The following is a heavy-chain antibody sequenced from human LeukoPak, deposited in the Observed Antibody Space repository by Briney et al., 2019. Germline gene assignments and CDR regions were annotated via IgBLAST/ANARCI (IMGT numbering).Heavy chain of an antibody. Sequence: SETLSLTCTVSGGSISSSSYYWGWIRQPPGKGLEWIGSIYYSGSTYYNPSLKSRVTISVDTSKNQFSLKLRSVTAADTAVYYCARRGYFLDYWGQGTLVTVSS. V-gene: IGHV4-39*01. CDR3: ARRGYFLDY. CDR1: GGSISSSSYY. CDR2: IYYSGST. J-gene: IGHJ4*02.